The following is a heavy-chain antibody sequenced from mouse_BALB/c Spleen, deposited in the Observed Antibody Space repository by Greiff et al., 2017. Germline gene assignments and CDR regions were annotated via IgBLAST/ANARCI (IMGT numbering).Heavy chain of an antibody. CDR2: ISSGGSYT. CDR1: GFTFSSYG. Sequence: EVQLQESGGDLVKPGGSLKLSCAASGFTFSSYGMSWVRQTPDKRLEWVATISSGGSYTYYPDSVKGRFTISRDNAKNTLYLQMSSLKSEDTAMYYCARGDYVDYWGQGTTLTVSS. J-gene: IGHJ2*01. CDR3: ARGDYVDY. V-gene: IGHV5-6*01.